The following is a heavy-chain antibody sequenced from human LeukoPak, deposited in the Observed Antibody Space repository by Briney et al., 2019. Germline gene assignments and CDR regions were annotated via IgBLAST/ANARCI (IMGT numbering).Heavy chain of an antibody. Sequence: TGGSLRLSCAASGFTFSSYAMHWVRQAPGKGLEYVSAISSNGGSTYYANSVKGRFTISRDNSKNTLYLQMGSLRAEDMAVYYCARGKSSSSWYGGFDPWGQGTLVTVSS. CDR2: ISSNGGST. J-gene: IGHJ5*02. CDR3: ARGKSSSSWYGGFDP. D-gene: IGHD6-13*01. CDR1: GFTFSSYA. V-gene: IGHV3-64*01.